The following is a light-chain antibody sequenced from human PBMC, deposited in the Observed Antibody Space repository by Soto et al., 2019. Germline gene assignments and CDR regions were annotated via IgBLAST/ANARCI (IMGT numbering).Light chain of an antibody. J-gene: IGKJ1*01. Sequence: DIQITQSPCTLSASVGDRVSITCRASQSISSWLAWYQQKPGKAPKLLIDDASSLESGVPSRFSGSGSGTEFPLTISSLQPDDFATYYCQQYNSYSTWTICQGTTVDTK. CDR1: QSISSW. CDR2: DAS. V-gene: IGKV1-5*01. CDR3: QQYNSYSTWT.